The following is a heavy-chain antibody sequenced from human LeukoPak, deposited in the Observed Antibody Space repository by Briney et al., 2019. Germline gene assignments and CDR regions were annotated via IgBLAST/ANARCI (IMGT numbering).Heavy chain of an antibody. CDR1: GFTFSSYA. J-gene: IGHJ4*02. D-gene: IGHD3-22*01. Sequence: GGSLRLSCAASGFTFSSYAMSWVRQAPGKGLEWVSSISSSSSYIYYADSVKGRITISRDNAKNSLYLQMNSLRAEDTAVYYCAREHGSSSFPFDYWGQGTLVTVSS. CDR3: AREHGSSSFPFDY. V-gene: IGHV3-21*01. CDR2: ISSSSSYI.